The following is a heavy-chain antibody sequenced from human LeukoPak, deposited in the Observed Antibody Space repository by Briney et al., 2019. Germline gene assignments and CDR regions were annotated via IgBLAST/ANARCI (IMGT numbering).Heavy chain of an antibody. Sequence: GGSLRLSCAASGFTFSDYYMNWIRQAPGKGLEWLSYISGTSSFTNYADSVKGRFTISRDNAKNSLYLQMNSLRAEDTAVYYCARERPTYYYDSSGYYGYYYYGMDVWGQGTTVTVSS. D-gene: IGHD3-22*01. CDR2: ISGTSSFT. CDR1: GFTFSDYY. V-gene: IGHV3-11*06. J-gene: IGHJ6*02. CDR3: ARERPTYYYDSSGYYGYYYYGMDV.